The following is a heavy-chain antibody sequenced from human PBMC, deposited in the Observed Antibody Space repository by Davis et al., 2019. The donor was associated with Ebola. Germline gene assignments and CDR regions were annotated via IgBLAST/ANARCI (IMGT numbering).Heavy chain of an antibody. CDR3: ATGGHIVVVTAIQGDY. CDR1: GYTFTSYD. CDR2: INPNSGGT. Sequence: ASVKVSCKASGYTFTSYDINWVRQATGQGLEWMGRINPNSGGTNYAQKFQGRVTMTRDTSISTAYMELSRLRSDDTAVYYCATGGHIVVVTAIQGDYWGQGTLVTVSS. J-gene: IGHJ4*02. V-gene: IGHV1-2*06. D-gene: IGHD2-21*02.